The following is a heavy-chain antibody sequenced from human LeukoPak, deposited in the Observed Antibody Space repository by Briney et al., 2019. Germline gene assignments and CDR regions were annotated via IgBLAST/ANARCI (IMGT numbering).Heavy chain of an antibody. Sequence: SETLSLTCTVSGGSINAYYWSWIRQPPGKGLEWIGYISYSGDTNYNPSLKSRVTISVDTSRNQFSLRLSSVTATDTAVYYRARHLKKNGYNYYFDYWGQGTLVTVSS. CDR1: GGSINAYY. V-gene: IGHV4-59*08. CDR3: ARHLKKNGYNYYFDY. D-gene: IGHD5-24*01. J-gene: IGHJ4*02. CDR2: ISYSGDT.